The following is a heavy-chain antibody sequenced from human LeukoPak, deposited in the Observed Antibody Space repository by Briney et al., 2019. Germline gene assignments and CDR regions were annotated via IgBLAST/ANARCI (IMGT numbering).Heavy chain of an antibody. CDR2: IYYSGST. CDR1: GGSISSGGYY. Sequence: SQTLSLTCTVSGGSISSGGYYWNWIRQHPGKGLEWIGYIYYSGSTYYNPSLKSRVTISVDTSKNQFSLKLSSVTAADTAVYYCARVGGYDILTGYFDYWGQGTLVTVSS. D-gene: IGHD3-9*01. CDR3: ARVGGYDILTGYFDY. J-gene: IGHJ4*02. V-gene: IGHV4-31*03.